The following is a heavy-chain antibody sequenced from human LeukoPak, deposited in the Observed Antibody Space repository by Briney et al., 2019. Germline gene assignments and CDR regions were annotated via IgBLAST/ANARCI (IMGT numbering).Heavy chain of an antibody. CDR3: ARDQIEMATIMDYYYGMDV. Sequence: SETLSLTCTISAASISSSSHHWGWIRQSPGKGLEWIGSIYYGQTIYYNPSLNSRVTISVVTSKDQFTLQLNSVTAADTAVYYCARDQIEMATIMDYYYGMDVWGQGTTVTVSS. CDR2: IYYGQTI. J-gene: IGHJ6*02. D-gene: IGHD5-24*01. V-gene: IGHV4-39*02. CDR1: AASISSSSHH.